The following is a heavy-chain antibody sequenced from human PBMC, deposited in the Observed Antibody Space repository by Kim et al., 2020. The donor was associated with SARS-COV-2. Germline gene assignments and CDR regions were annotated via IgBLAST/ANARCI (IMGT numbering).Heavy chain of an antibody. Sequence: ASVKVSCKASGYTFTSYYMHWVRQAPGQGLEWMGIINPSGGSTSYAQKFQGRVTMTRDTSTSTVYMELSSLRSEDTAVYYCARDPAYYGSGSYRMDGWGQGTTVTVSS. CDR1: GYTFTSYY. CDR3: ARDPAYYGSGSYRMDG. CDR2: INPSGGST. V-gene: IGHV1-46*01. D-gene: IGHD3-10*01. J-gene: IGHJ6*02.